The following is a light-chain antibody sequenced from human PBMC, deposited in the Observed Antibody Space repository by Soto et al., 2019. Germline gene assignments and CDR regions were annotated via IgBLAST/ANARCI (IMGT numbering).Light chain of an antibody. Sequence: PGERATLSCMASRSVSSYLAWYQQKPGQAPRLLIFGASSRATGVPARFSGSGSGTEFTLTINSLQSEDFAVYFCQQYDNLPLTFGPGTKVDI. CDR3: QQYDNLPLT. CDR1: RSVSSY. CDR2: GAS. J-gene: IGKJ3*01. V-gene: IGKV3-15*01.